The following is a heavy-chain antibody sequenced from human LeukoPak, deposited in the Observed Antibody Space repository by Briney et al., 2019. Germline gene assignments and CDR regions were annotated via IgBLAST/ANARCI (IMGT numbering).Heavy chain of an antibody. CDR3: ASRLYPPQPRDPGLGY. CDR2: IIPIFGTA. J-gene: IGHJ4*02. Sequence: SVKVSCKASGGTFSSYAISWVRQAPGQGLEWMGGIIPIFGTANYAQKFQGRVTITTDESTSTAYMELSSLRSEDTAVYYCASRLYPPQPRDPGLGYWGQGTLVTVSS. D-gene: IGHD2-15*01. CDR1: GGTFSSYA. V-gene: IGHV1-69*05.